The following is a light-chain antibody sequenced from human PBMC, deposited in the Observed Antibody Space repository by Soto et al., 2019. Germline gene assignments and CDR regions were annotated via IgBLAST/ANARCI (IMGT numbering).Light chain of an antibody. V-gene: IGKV3-11*01. CDR2: DAS. J-gene: IGKJ5*01. CDR3: KQRRNGAH. CDR1: QSVSSY. Sequence: EIVLTQSPATLSLSPGERATLSCRASQSVSSYLAWYQQKRGQAPRLLIYDASNRATGIPARFSGSGSGTAFTLPISSLEPEDFAFYSCKQRRNGAHFGKGTRREIK.